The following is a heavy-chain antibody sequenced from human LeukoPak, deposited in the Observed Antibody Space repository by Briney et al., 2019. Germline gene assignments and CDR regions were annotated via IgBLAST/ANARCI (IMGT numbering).Heavy chain of an antibody. J-gene: IGHJ4*02. D-gene: IGHD5-18*01. CDR1: GYSFTAYS. V-gene: IGHV1-2*02. CDR2: IHPHSGGT. CDR3: ARLGTGYSLSY. Sequence: ASGKVSCKASGYSFTAYSIVWVRQAPGQGLEWMGWIHPHSGGTDYVKRFQGRVTMTRDTAISTAYMEVNSLGNDDAAVYYCARLGTGYSLSYWGQGTQVIVSS.